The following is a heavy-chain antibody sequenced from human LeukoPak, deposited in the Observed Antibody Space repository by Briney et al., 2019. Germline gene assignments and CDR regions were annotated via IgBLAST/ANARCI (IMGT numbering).Heavy chain of an antibody. CDR2: IIPIFGTA. V-gene: IGHV1-69*13. J-gene: IGHJ4*02. CDR1: GYTFTGYY. D-gene: IGHD5/OR15-5a*01. Sequence: SVKVSCKASGYTFTGYYMHWVRLAPGQGLEWMGGIIPIFGTANYAQKFQGRVTITADESTSTAYMELSSLRSEDTAVYYCARDRVWSFDYWGQGTLVTVSS. CDR3: ARDRVWSFDY.